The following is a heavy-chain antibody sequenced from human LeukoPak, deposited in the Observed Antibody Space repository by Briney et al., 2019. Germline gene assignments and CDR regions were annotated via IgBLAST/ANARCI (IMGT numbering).Heavy chain of an antibody. CDR2: MNPNSGNT. CDR1: GYPFTSYD. D-gene: IGHD3-22*01. CDR3: TIAHYDSSGYVF. J-gene: IGHJ4*02. V-gene: IGHV1-8*01. Sequence: GASVKVSCKASGYPFTSYDINWVRQATGQGLEWMGWMNPNSGNTGYAQKFQGRVSMTRNTSISTAYMELSSLRSEDTAMYYCTIAHYDSSGYVFWGQGTLVIVSS.